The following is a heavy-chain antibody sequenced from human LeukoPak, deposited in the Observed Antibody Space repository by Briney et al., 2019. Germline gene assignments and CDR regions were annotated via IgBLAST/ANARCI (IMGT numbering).Heavy chain of an antibody. J-gene: IGHJ4*02. CDR1: GYTFTGYY. CDR2: INPNSGGT. V-gene: IGHV1-2*02. CDR3: AGSEARGWYYFDY. Sequence: ASVKVSCKASGYTFTGYYMHWVRQAPGQGLEWMGWINPNSGGTNYAQKFRGRVTMTRDTSISTAYMELSRLRSDDTAVYYCAGSEARGWYYFDYWGQGTLVTVSS. D-gene: IGHD6-19*01.